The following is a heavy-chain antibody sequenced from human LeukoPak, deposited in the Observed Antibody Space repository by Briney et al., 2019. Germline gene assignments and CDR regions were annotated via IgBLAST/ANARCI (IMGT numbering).Heavy chain of an antibody. J-gene: IGHJ4*02. CDR1: GFSFSTYS. D-gene: IGHD3-16*01. Sequence: GGSLRLSCAASGFSFSTYSMNWVRQAPGKGLEWVSYIDSSSSTIYYADSVKGRFTISRDNAKDSLYLQMNSLRAEDTAVYYCARGGEYWGQGTLVTVSS. V-gene: IGHV3-48*01. CDR2: IDSSSSTI. CDR3: ARGGEY.